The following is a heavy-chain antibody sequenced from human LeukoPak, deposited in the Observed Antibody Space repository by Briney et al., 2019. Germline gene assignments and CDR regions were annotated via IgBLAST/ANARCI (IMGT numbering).Heavy chain of an antibody. CDR2: MNPNSGNT. CDR1: GYTFTSYD. J-gene: IGHJ6*03. D-gene: IGHD2-2*01. V-gene: IGHV1-8*01. CDR3: ARGYCSSTSCYLYYYYMDV. Sequence: GASVKVSCKASGYTFTSYDINWVRQAPGQGLEWMGWMNPNSGNTGYAQKFQGRVTMTRNTSISTAYMELSSLRSEDAAVYYCARGYCSSTSCYLYYYYMDVWGKGTTVTVSS.